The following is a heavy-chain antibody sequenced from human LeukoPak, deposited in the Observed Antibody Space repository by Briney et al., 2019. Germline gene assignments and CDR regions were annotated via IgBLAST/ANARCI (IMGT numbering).Heavy chain of an antibody. J-gene: IGHJ4*02. CDR3: ARTVGDDNQSIDY. V-gene: IGHV4-34*01. CDR2: INHSGST. D-gene: IGHD1-1*01. Sequence: SETLSLTCAVYGGSFSGYYWSWIRQPPGKGLEWIGEINHSGSTNYNPSLKSRVTISVDTSKNQFSLKLSSVTAADTAVYYCARTVGDDNQSIDYWGQGTLVTVSS. CDR1: GGSFSGYY.